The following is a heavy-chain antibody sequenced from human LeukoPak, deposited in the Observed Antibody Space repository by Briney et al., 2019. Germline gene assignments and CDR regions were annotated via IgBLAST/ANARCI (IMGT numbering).Heavy chain of an antibody. Sequence: GGSLRLSCAASGFTVSSNYMSWVRQAPGKGLEWVSSISHTDDPSHYADSVRGRFSISRDNAKNSLYLQMNSLRVEDTAVYYCTRDPNHPGYSSGWYYWGQGTLVTVSS. CDR1: GFTVSSNY. CDR3: TRDPNHPGYSSGWYY. J-gene: IGHJ4*02. CDR2: ISHTDDPS. V-gene: IGHV3-11*04. D-gene: IGHD6-19*01.